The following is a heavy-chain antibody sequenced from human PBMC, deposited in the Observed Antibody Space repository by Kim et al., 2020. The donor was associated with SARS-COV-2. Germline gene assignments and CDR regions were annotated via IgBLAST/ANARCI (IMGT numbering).Heavy chain of an antibody. CDR2: ISSSSSYI. CDR3: ARETRGPHCSSTSCYTGRYFDY. D-gene: IGHD2-2*02. Sequence: GGSLRLSCAASGFTFSSYSMNWVRQAPGKGLEWVSSISSSSSYIYYADSVKGRFTISRDNAKNSLYLQMNSLRAEDTAVYYCARETRGPHCSSTSCYTGRYFDYWGQGTLVTVSS. J-gene: IGHJ4*02. CDR1: GFTFSSYS. V-gene: IGHV3-21*01.